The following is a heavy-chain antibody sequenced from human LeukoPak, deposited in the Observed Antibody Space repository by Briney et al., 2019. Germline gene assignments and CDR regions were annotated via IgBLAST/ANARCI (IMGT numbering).Heavy chain of an antibody. J-gene: IGHJ4*02. Sequence: GGSLRLSCAASGFTFSSYWMHWVRQAPGKGLVRVARINSDGSSTTYADSVKGRVTISRDNAKNTLYLQMSSLRAEDTAVYYCARDRSGDYFFDYWGQGTLVTVSS. CDR1: GFTFSSYW. D-gene: IGHD1-26*01. CDR2: INSDGSST. V-gene: IGHV3-74*01. CDR3: ARDRSGDYFFDY.